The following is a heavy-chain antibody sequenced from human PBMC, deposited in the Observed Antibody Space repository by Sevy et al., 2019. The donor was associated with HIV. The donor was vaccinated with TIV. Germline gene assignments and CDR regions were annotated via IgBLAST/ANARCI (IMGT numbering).Heavy chain of an antibody. CDR3: ARERRYSSSWSAFDI. V-gene: IGHV1-18*01. CDR1: GYTFTSYG. CDR2: ISAYNGNT. Sequence: ASVKGSCKASGYTFTSYGISWVRQAPGQGLEWMGRISAYNGNTNYAQKLQGRVTMTTDTSTSTAYMELRSLRSDDTAVYYCARERRYSSSWSAFDIWGQGTMVTVSS. J-gene: IGHJ3*02. D-gene: IGHD6-13*01.